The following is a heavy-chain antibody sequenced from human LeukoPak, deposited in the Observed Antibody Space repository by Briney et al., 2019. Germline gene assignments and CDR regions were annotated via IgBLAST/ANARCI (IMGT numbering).Heavy chain of an antibody. D-gene: IGHD3-22*01. Sequence: GGSLRLSCEDSGFTFRSYEMNWVRQAPGKGLEWIAYLSSSGSAFSYADSVKGRFTIARDNAKNSVYLEMNSLRADDTAVYYCARAALYYYDSSGYLHWGYFDYWGQGTLVTVSS. CDR3: ARAALYYYDSSGYLHWGYFDY. CDR2: LSSSGSAF. J-gene: IGHJ4*02. CDR1: GFTFRSYE. V-gene: IGHV3-48*03.